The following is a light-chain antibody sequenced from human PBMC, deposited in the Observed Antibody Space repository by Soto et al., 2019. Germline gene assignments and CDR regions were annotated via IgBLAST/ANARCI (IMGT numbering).Light chain of an antibody. CDR3: QQFINSPYMYI. CDR1: QDVGTNY. Sequence: EVVLTQSPGTLSLSPGEGATLSCRSSQDVGTNYLAWYQQKPGQAPRLLIFGASSRASGVPGRFSGSGSGTDLTLTISRLEPEDSAVYYCQQFINSPYMYIFGQGTKLEI. CDR2: GAS. J-gene: IGKJ2*01. V-gene: IGKV3-20*01.